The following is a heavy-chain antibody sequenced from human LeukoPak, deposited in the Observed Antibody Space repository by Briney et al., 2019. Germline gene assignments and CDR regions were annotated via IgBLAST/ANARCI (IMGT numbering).Heavy chain of an antibody. CDR1: GGSFSGYY. V-gene: IGHV4-34*01. Sequence: SETLSLTCAVYGGSFSGYYWSWLRQPPGKGLEWIGEINHSGSANYNPSLKSRVTISVDTSKNQFSLKLSSVTAADTAVYYCARIPPYYYDSSGYYYAFDYWGQGTLVTVSS. CDR3: ARIPPYYYDSSGYYYAFDY. J-gene: IGHJ4*02. CDR2: INHSGSA. D-gene: IGHD3-22*01.